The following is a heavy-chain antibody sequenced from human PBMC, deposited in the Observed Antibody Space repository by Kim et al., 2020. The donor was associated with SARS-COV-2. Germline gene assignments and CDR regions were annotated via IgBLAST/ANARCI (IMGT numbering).Heavy chain of an antibody. V-gene: IGHV3-23*01. J-gene: IGHJ4*01. Sequence: GGSLRLSCAASGFTFGDYAMSWVRQVPGKGLEWVSVTSGSGATTYYADSVKGHFTISRDNYENTLYLEMSSLRVVDTAIYYCAKGPGFSSSSAYFDYWGQGPRVTASS. CDR2: TSGSGATT. D-gene: IGHD6-6*01. CDR3: AKGPGFSSSSAYFDY. CDR1: GFTFGDYA.